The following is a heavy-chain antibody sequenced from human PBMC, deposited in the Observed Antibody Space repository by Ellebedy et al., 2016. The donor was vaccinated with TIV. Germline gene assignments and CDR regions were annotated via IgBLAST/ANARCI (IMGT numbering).Heavy chain of an antibody. D-gene: IGHD1-26*01. J-gene: IGHJ4*02. CDR3: ARDKGGSPDTFDY. CDR1: GSTFTTYG. CDR2: IDIYTGET. V-gene: IGHV1-18*04. Sequence: AASVKVSCKASGSTFTTYGISWVRQAPGQGLEWMGWIDIYTGETNYARNLQGRVTMTTDTSTSTAYMEMRSLRSDDTAVFYCARDKGGSPDTFDYWGQGTLVAVSS.